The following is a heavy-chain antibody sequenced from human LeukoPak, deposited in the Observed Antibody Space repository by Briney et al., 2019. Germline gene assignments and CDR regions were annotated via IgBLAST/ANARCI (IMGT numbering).Heavy chain of an antibody. J-gene: IGHJ3*02. V-gene: IGHV1-69*13. D-gene: IGHD3-3*01. CDR2: IIPIFGTA. CDR1: GGTFSSYA. CDR3: ASGWPLTHYDFWKTGAFDI. Sequence: ASVKVSCKASGGTFSSYAISWVRQAPGQGLEWMGGIIPIFGTANYAQKFQGRVTITADESTSTAYMELSSLRSEDTAVYYCASGWPLTHYDFWKTGAFDIWGQGTMVTVSS.